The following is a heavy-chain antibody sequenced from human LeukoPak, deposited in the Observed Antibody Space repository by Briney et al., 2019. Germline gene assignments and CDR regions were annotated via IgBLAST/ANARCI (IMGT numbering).Heavy chain of an antibody. J-gene: IGHJ6*03. Sequence: PPGGSLRLSCAASGFTFSSYAMSWVRQAPGKGLEWVSAISGSGGSTYYADSVKGRFTISRDNAKNSLYLQMNSLRAEDTAVYYCARDPAALDSYGNYYYYMDVWGKGTTVTVSS. V-gene: IGHV3-23*01. CDR3: ARDPAALDSYGNYYYYMDV. CDR2: ISGSGGST. D-gene: IGHD5-18*01. CDR1: GFTFSSYA.